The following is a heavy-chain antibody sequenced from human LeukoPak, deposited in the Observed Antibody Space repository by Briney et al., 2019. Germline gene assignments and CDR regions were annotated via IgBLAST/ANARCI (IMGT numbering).Heavy chain of an antibody. CDR3: ARSSCSSTSCPPVYFDY. Sequence: GRSLRPSCAASGFTFSSYAMHWVRQAPGKGLEWVAVISYDGSNKYYADSVKGRFTFSRDNSKNTMYLQMNSLRAEDTAVYYCARSSCSSTSCPPVYFDYWGEGTLVTVSS. CDR1: GFTFSSYA. J-gene: IGHJ4*02. V-gene: IGHV3-30*04. D-gene: IGHD2-2*01. CDR2: ISYDGSNK.